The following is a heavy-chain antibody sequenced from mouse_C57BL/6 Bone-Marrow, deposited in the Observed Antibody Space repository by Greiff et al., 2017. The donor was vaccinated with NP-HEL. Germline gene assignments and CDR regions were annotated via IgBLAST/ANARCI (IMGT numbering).Heavy chain of an antibody. CDR1: GFTFSSYA. CDR2: ISDGGSYT. J-gene: IGHJ2*01. CDR3: ARDETGYFDY. V-gene: IGHV5-4*01. Sequence: EVNLVESGGGLVKPGGSLKLSCAASGFTFSSYAMSWVRQTPEKRLEWVATISDGGSYTYYPDNVKGRFTISRDNAKNNRYLQMSHLKSEDTAMYYCARDETGYFDYWGQGTTLTVSS.